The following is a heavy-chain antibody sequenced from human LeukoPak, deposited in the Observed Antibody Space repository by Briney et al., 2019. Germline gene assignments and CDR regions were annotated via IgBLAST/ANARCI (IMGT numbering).Heavy chain of an antibody. J-gene: IGHJ5*02. CDR1: GYRFTSYW. V-gene: IGHV5-51*01. CDR3: ARREVRGVTTNWFDP. CDR2: IYPGHSDT. D-gene: IGHD3-10*01. Sequence: GEPLKISFQGSGYRFTSYWIGWGRQMPGKGLELMGSIYPGHSDTRYSPSFQGQVTISADKSISIAYLKWSSLKASDTAMYYCARREVRGVTTNWFDPWGQGTLVTVFS.